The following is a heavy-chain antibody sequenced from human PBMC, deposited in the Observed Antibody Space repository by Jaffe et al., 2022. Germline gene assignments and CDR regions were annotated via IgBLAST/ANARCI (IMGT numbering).Heavy chain of an antibody. J-gene: IGHJ4*02. V-gene: IGHV4-4*02. Sequence: QVQLQESGPGLVKPSGTLSLTCAVSGGSISSSNWWSWIRQPPGKGLEWIGEIYHSGSTNYNPSLKSRVTISVDKSKNQFSLKLSSVTAADTAVYYCARIGYCSGGSCYSSYYFDYWGQGTLVTVSS. D-gene: IGHD2-15*01. CDR3: ARIGYCSGGSCYSSYYFDY. CDR2: IYHSGST. CDR1: GGSISSSNW.